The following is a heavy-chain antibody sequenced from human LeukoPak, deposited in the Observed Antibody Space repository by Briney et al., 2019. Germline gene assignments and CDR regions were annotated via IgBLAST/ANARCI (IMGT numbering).Heavy chain of an antibody. J-gene: IGHJ6*03. CDR1: GFTFSSYG. D-gene: IGHD2-2*01. CDR3: AKVTGEYCSSPSCYDVAYYYYMDV. Sequence: GGSLRLSCAASGFTFSSYGMHWVRQAPGKGLEWVAFIRYDGSNKYYADSVKGRVTISRDNSKNTLYLQMNSLRAEDTAVYYCAKVTGEYCSSPSCYDVAYYYYMDVWGKGTTVTVSS. CDR2: IRYDGSNK. V-gene: IGHV3-30*02.